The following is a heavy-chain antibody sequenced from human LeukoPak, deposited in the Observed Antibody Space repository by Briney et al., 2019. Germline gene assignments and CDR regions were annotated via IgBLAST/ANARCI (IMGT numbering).Heavy chain of an antibody. CDR1: GFTFGDYA. D-gene: IGHD3-3*01. CDR2: IRSKTHGGTT. Sequence: GGSLRLSCTASGFTFGDYALSWVRQAPGKGLEWVGFIRSKTHGGTTEFAAPVKGRFSISRDDSKRIAYLQMNSLKTEDTAVYYCTRGGIPETHWSGYYIDYWAQGTLVTVSS. CDR3: TRGGIPETHWSGYYIDY. V-gene: IGHV3-49*04. J-gene: IGHJ4*02.